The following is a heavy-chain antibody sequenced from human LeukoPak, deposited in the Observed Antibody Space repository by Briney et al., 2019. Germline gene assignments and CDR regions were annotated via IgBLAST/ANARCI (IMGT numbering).Heavy chain of an antibody. J-gene: IGHJ3*02. CDR3: ARKRDYYDSSGYPGAFDI. Sequence: GGSLRLSCAASGFTVSSNYMSWVRQAPGKGLEWVSVIYSGGSTYYADSVRGRFTISRDNSKNTLYLQMNSLRAEDTAVYYCARKRDYYDSSGYPGAFDIWGQGIMVTVSS. V-gene: IGHV3-53*01. D-gene: IGHD3-22*01. CDR2: IYSGGST. CDR1: GFTVSSNY.